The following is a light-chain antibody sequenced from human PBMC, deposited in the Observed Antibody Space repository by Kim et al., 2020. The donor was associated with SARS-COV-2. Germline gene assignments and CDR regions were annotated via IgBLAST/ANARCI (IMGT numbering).Light chain of an antibody. CDR3: QAWDSSTHNYV. V-gene: IGLV3-1*01. CDR2: HDN. J-gene: IGLJ1*01. Sequence: PGQTASITCSGYELGDKYVTWYQQKPGQSPVVVISHDNQRPSGIPERSSGSNSGNRAALTISGTRAMDEADYYCQAWDSSTHNYVFGAGTKVTVL. CDR1: ELGDKY.